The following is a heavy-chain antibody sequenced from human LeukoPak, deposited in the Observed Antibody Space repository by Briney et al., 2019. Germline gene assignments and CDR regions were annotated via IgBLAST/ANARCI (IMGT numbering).Heavy chain of an antibody. J-gene: IGHJ4*02. D-gene: IGHD6-13*01. V-gene: IGHV3-23*01. CDR3: GLRIAVAGPFDY. CDR1: GFTFSSYA. CDR2: ISGSGGGT. Sequence: GGSLSLSCAASGFTFSSYAMSWVRQAPEKWLEWVSTISGSGGGTYYADSVKGRFTISRDNSKSTLYLQMNSLRVEDTALYYCGLRIAVAGPFDYWGQGTLVSVSS.